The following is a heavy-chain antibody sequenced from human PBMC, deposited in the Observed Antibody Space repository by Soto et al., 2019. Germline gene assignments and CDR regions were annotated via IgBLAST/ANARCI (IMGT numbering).Heavy chain of an antibody. CDR2: ISANGDNK. CDR3: AKDVKWGGMTTIHYFDS. Sequence: PGGPLRISSVGSGFIADDYAMHCVRQAPGKGLEWVSGISANGDNKDYADSVKGRFTISRDNAKNSLFLQMNSLRPEDTALYYCAKDVKWGGMTTIHYFDSWGQGT. CDR1: GFIADDYA. D-gene: IGHD2-21*02. V-gene: IGHV3-9*02. J-gene: IGHJ4*02.